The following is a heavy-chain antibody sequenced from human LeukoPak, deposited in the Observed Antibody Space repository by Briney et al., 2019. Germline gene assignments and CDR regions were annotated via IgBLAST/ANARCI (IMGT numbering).Heavy chain of an antibody. V-gene: IGHV3-23*01. CDR1: GFTFSSYA. Sequence: GGSLRLSCAASGFTFSSYAMSWVRQAPGKGLEWASAISGSGGSTYYADSVKGRFTISRDNSKNTLYLQMNSLRAEDTAVYYCAKLRDLSGYYSFDAFDIWGQGTMVTVSS. J-gene: IGHJ3*02. CDR3: AKLRDLSGYYSFDAFDI. CDR2: ISGSGGST. D-gene: IGHD3-9*01.